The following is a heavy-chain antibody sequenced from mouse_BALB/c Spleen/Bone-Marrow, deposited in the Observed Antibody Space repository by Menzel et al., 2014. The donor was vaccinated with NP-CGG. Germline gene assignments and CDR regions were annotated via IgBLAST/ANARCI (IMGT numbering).Heavy chain of an antibody. D-gene: IGHD1-1*01. V-gene: IGHV14-3*02. Sequence: DVKLVESGAELVKPGASVNLSCTASGFNIKDTYMHWVKQRPEQGLEWIGRIDPANGNTKYDPKFQCKATIAADTSSYTAYLQLSSLTSEDTSVYYCAIYYYGSSSFAYWVQGTMVTGSA. CDR3: AIYYYGSSSFAY. CDR2: IDPANGNT. CDR1: GFNIKDTY. J-gene: IGHJ3*01.